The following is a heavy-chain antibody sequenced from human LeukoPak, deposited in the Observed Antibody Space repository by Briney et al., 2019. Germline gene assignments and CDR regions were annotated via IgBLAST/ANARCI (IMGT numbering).Heavy chain of an antibody. J-gene: IGHJ3*01. CDR2: FSASGNT. CDR1: GASINTLS. CDR3: AKWTGSGFDV. Sequence: KSSETLSLTCSVSGASINTLSCNWFRQPPGKGLEWIGYFSASGNTKYSPSLKSRVIISRDTSKNQVSLRLTSVAAADTAVYYCAKWTGSGFDVWGQGTMVTVSS. V-gene: IGHV4-59*11. D-gene: IGHD3/OR15-3a*01.